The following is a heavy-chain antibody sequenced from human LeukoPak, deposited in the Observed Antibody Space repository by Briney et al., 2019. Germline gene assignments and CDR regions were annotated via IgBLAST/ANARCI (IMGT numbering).Heavy chain of an antibody. J-gene: IGHJ4*02. CDR1: GYSFASYW. CDR2: FYPGDSET. D-gene: IGHD6-6*01. CDR3: ARRGYSSSSRGFDY. Sequence: GESLKISCKGSGYSFASYWIGWVRQMPGKGLEWMGIFYPGDSETRYSPSFQGQVIISADKSISVAYLQWSSLKASDTAIYYCARRGYSSSSRGFDYWGQETQVTVSS. V-gene: IGHV5-51*01.